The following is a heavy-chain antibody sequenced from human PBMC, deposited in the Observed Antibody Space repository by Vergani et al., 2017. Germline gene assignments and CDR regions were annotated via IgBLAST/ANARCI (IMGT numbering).Heavy chain of an antibody. D-gene: IGHD6-19*01. V-gene: IGHV4-61*02. Sequence: QVQLQESGPGLVRPSETLSLTCSVSGTSVSSGTHYWNWIRQPADKTLEWIGRIYTSGSTDYNPTLRSRITLSLVRSTNQVSLKVSSVTAADTAVSFCARDTAVADDVFDLWGQGTLVSVSA. CDR1: GTSVSSGTHY. J-gene: IGHJ3*01. CDR3: ARDTAVADDVFDL. CDR2: IYTSGST.